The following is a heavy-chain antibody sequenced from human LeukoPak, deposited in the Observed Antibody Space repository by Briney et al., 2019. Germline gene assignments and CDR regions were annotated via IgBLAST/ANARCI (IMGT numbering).Heavy chain of an antibody. CDR2: ISHDASET. CDR3: ARAQRDGYNQIDY. J-gene: IGHJ4*02. V-gene: IGHV3-30*04. CDR1: EFTFSAYP. Sequence: GSLRLSCAASEFTFSAYPMHWLRQRPGKGLESLAVISHDASETYYVNSVKGRFTISRDNSKDTLYLQMTSLRGEDTAVYYCARAQRDGYNQIDYWGQGTLVVVSS. D-gene: IGHD5-24*01.